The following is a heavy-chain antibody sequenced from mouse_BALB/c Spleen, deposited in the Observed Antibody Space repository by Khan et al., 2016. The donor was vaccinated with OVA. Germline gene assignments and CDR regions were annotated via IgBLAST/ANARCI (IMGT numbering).Heavy chain of an antibody. V-gene: IGHV4-1*02. CDR3: GRGLRRYYYAMDY. J-gene: IGHJ4*01. CDR2: INTDSSTT. D-gene: IGHD2-2*01. CDR1: GFAFSRYW. Sequence: EVKLLESGGGLVKPGGSLKLSCAASGFAFSRYWMCWVRQAPGKGLEWIGDINTDSSTTNYTPSLKDKFIISRDNAKNTLYLQMSNVSSEDKAIYYSGRGLRRYYYAMDYWGQGTSVTVSS.